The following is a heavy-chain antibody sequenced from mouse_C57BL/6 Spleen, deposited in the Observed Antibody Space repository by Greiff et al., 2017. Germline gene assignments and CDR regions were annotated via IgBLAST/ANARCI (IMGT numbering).Heavy chain of an antibody. V-gene: IGHV1-19*01. CDR1: GYTFTDYY. J-gene: IGHJ2*01. Sequence: EVKLQESGPVLVKPGASVKMSCKASGYTFTDYYMNWVKQSHGKSLEWIGVINPYNGGTSYNQKFKGKATLTVDKSSSTAYMELNSLTSEVSAVYYCAREGGYGNYPDYWGQGTTLTVSS. CDR2: INPYNGGT. CDR3: AREGGYGNYPDY. D-gene: IGHD2-1*01.